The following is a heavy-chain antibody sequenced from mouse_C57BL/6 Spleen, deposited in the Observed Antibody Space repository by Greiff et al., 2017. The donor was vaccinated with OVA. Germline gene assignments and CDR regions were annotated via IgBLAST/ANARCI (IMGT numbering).Heavy chain of an antibody. J-gene: IGHJ2*01. CDR1: GYTFTDYN. V-gene: IGHV1-22*01. CDR3: ARWATTVVVNYFDY. D-gene: IGHD1-1*01. Sequence: EVQLQQSGPELVKPGASVKMSCKASGYTFTDYNMHWVKQSHGKSLEWIGYINPNNGGTSYNQKFKGKATLTVNKSSSTAYMELRSLTSEDSAVYYCARWATTVVVNYFDYWGQGTTRTVSS. CDR2: INPNNGGT.